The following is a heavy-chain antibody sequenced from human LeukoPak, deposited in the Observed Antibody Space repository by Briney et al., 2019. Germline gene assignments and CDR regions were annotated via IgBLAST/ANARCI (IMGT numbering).Heavy chain of an antibody. CDR3: ARDPVPATARHFDY. D-gene: IGHD1-1*01. CDR2: TSSDGNIK. J-gene: IGHJ4*02. Sequence: GGSLRLSCAASGFTFSSYAMHWVRQAPGKGLEWVAVTSSDGNIKYYADSVKGRFIISRDNSKNTLYLQMNSLRGEDTGVYYCARDPVPATARHFDYWGQGTLVTVSS. CDR1: GFTFSSYA. V-gene: IGHV3-30-3*01.